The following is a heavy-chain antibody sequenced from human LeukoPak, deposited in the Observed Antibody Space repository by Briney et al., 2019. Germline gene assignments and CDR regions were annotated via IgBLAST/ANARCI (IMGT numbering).Heavy chain of an antibody. CDR1: GFTFGSYS. CDR2: IRSKTYGGTT. V-gene: IGHV3-49*03. CDR3: TRNYRGSFHYFDY. D-gene: IGHD1-26*01. J-gene: IGHJ4*02. Sequence: GGSLRFSCAASGFTFGSYSMNWFRQAPGKGLEWVGFIRSKTYGGTTEYAASVKRRFTISRDDSKSIAYLQMSSLKTGDTAVYYCTRNYRGSFHYFDYWGQGTLVTVSS.